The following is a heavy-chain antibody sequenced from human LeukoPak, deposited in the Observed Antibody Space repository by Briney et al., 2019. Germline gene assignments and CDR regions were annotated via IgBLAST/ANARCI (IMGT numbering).Heavy chain of an antibody. V-gene: IGHV3-30-3*01. D-gene: IGHD5-18*01. J-gene: IGHJ4*02. Sequence: GGSLRLSCAASGFTFSSYAMHWVRQAPGKGLEWVAVISYDGSNKYYADSVKGRFTISRDNAKNSLYLQMNSLRAEDTALYYCAKDTKAFSGYSYGLDYWGQGTLVTVSS. CDR3: AKDTKAFSGYSYGLDY. CDR1: GFTFSSYA. CDR2: ISYDGSNK.